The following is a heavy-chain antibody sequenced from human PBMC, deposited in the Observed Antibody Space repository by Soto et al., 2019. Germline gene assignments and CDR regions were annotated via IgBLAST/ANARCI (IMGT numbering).Heavy chain of an antibody. CDR2: TYYRSKWYN. V-gene: IGHV6-1*01. CDR3: ARGYVAAAATGDYYYGMDV. Sequence: SQTLSLTCVISGDSVSSNSAAWNWIRQSPSRGLEWLGRTYYRSKWYNDYAVSVKSRITINPDTSKNQFSLQLNSVTPEDTAVYYCARGYVAAAATGDYYYGMDVWGQGTTVTVSS. D-gene: IGHD6-13*01. J-gene: IGHJ6*02. CDR1: GDSVSSNSAA.